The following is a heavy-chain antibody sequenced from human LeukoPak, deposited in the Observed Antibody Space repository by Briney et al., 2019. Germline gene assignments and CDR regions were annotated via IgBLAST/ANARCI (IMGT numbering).Heavy chain of an antibody. V-gene: IGHV4-34*01. CDR3: GRGVGDYVWGSYLDYFDY. Sequence: PSETLSLTCTVSGGSISSYYWSWIRQPPGKGLEWIGEINHSGSTNYNPSLKSRVTISVDTSKNQFSLKLSSVTAADTAVYYCGRGVGDYVWGSYLDYFDYWGQGTLVTVSS. CDR1: GGSISSYY. D-gene: IGHD3-16*02. CDR2: INHSGST. J-gene: IGHJ4*02.